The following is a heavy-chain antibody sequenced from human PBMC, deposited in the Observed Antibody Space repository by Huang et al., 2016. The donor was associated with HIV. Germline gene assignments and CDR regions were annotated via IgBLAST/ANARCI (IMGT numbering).Heavy chain of an antibody. V-gene: IGHV1-69*13. CDR1: GGTFIKYA. CDR3: ARGQLGSYGDYDVLY. J-gene: IGHJ4*02. Sequence: QVQLVQSGAEVKTPGSSVKVSCKASGGTFIKYAISWVRQAPGQGLEWMGGIIPMFGTPNYARKFQGRVTITADDSTSTTYVEVSSLRSEDTALYYCARGQLGSYGDYDVLYWGQRTLVTVSS. D-gene: IGHD4-17*01. CDR2: IIPMFGTP.